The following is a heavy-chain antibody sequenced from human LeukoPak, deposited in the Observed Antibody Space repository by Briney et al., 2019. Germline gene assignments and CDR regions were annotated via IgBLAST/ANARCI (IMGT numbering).Heavy chain of an antibody. V-gene: IGHV1-69*06. D-gene: IGHD2-15*01. J-gene: IGHJ4*02. CDR3: AVLGYCSGGSCPLDY. Sequence: GASVKVSCKASGGTFSSYAINWVRQAPGQGLEWMGGIIPIFGTADYAQNFQGRVTITADRSTSTAYMDLSSLRSEDTAVYYCAVLGYCSGGSCPLDYWGQGTLVTVSS. CDR1: GGTFSSYA. CDR2: IIPIFGTA.